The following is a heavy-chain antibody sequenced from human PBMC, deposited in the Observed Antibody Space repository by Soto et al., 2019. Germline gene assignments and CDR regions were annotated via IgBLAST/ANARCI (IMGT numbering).Heavy chain of an antibody. V-gene: IGHV3-33*01. CDR2: IWYDGSNK. Sequence: GGSLRLSCAASGFTFSSYGMHWVRQAPGKGLEWVAVIWYDGSNKYYADSVKGRFTISRDNSKNTLYLQMNSLRAEDTAVYYCASLEMATVSDDWGQGTLVTVSS. J-gene: IGHJ4*02. CDR1: GFTFSSYG. D-gene: IGHD4-4*01. CDR3: ASLEMATVSDD.